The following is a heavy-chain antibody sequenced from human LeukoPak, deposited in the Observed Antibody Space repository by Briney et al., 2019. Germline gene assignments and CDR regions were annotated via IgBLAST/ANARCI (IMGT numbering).Heavy chain of an antibody. CDR3: ARDRTKIKFQH. CDR1: GDSISGYY. CDR2: IYYSGST. D-gene: IGHD5-24*01. J-gene: IGHJ1*01. Sequence: PSETLSLTCTVSGDSISGYYWSWIRQPPEKGLEWIGNIYYSGSTYYNPSLKSRVTISVDTSKNQFPLKLSSVTAADTAVYYCARDRTKIKFQHWDQGTLVTVSS. V-gene: IGHV4-59*12.